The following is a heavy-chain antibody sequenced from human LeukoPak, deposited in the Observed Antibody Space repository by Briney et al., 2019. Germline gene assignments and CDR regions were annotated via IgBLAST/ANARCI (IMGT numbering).Heavy chain of an antibody. Sequence: GGSLRLSCAASGFTFSSYSMNWVRQAPGKGLEWVSSISSSSSYIYYADSVKGRFTISRDNAKNPLYLQMNSLRAEDTAVYYCARADYYDSSGYPRPIDYWGQGTLVTVSS. CDR3: ARADYYDSSGYPRPIDY. CDR1: GFTFSSYS. V-gene: IGHV3-21*01. CDR2: ISSSSSYI. D-gene: IGHD3-22*01. J-gene: IGHJ4*02.